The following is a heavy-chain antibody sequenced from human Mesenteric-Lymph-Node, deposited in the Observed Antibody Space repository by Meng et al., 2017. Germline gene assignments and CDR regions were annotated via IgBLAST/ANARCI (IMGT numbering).Heavy chain of an antibody. CDR2: ISADSSKK. D-gene: IGHD3-9*01. J-gene: IGHJ5*01. Sequence: GGSLRLSCAASGFNLNDYAMHWVRQTPGKGLEWVSGISADSSKKGYADSVEGRFTVSRDNAKKSLFLQMDSLRTEDTALYYCAKVAYGVLTAYYDSWGLGTLVTVSS. CDR3: AKVAYGVLTAYYDS. CDR1: GFNLNDYA. V-gene: IGHV3-9*01.